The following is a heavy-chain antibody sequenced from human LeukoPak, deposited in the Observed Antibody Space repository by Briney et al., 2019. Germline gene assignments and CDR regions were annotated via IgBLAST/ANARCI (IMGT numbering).Heavy chain of an antibody. CDR1: GSTFSSYG. Sequence: PGGTLRLSCAASGSTFSSYGMSWVRQAPGKGLEWVSAISGSGGSTYYADSVKGRFTISRDNSKNTLYLQMNSLRAEDTAVYYCAKDQGLYNDWGQGTLVTVSS. CDR3: AKDQGLYND. V-gene: IGHV3-23*01. J-gene: IGHJ4*02. D-gene: IGHD1-14*01. CDR2: ISGSGGST.